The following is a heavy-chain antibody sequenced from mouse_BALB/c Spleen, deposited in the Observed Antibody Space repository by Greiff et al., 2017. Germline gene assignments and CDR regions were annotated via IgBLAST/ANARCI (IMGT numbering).Heavy chain of an antibody. V-gene: IGHV5-17*02. J-gene: IGHJ3*01. CDR1: GFTFSSFG. D-gene: IGHD2-3*01. CDR3: AKDDGYPLAY. Sequence: EVHLVESGGGLVQPGGSRKLSCAASGFTFSSFGMHWVRQAPEKGLEWVAYISSGSSTIYYADTVKCRFTISRDNPKNTLFLQMTSLRSEDTAMYYCAKDDGYPLAYWGQGTLVTVSA. CDR2: ISSGSSTI.